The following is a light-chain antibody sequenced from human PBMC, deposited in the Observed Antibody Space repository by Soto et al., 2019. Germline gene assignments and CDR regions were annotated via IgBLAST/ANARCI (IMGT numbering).Light chain of an antibody. Sequence: EIVLTQSPGTLSLSPGERATLSCRASQSVSSRYLAWYQQKAGQAPRLLIYGASSRATGIPDRFSGSGSGTDFTLPISRLEPEDFSVYYCQQYGSSPPITFGGGTKVEIK. CDR3: QQYGSSPPIT. CDR2: GAS. J-gene: IGKJ4*01. V-gene: IGKV3-20*01. CDR1: QSVSSRY.